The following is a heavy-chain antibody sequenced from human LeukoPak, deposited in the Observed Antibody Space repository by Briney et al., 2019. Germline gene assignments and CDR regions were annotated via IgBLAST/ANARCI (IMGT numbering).Heavy chain of an antibody. CDR1: GGTFSSYA. J-gene: IGHJ6*04. Sequence: SVKGSCKASGGTFSSYAISWVRQAPGQGLEWMGGIIPIFGTANYAQKFQGRVTITADESTSTAYMELSSLRSEDTAVYYCARADCSGGSCYRYYYYGMDVWGKGTTVTVSS. CDR3: ARADCSGGSCYRYYYYGMDV. CDR2: IIPIFGTA. V-gene: IGHV1-69*01. D-gene: IGHD2-15*01.